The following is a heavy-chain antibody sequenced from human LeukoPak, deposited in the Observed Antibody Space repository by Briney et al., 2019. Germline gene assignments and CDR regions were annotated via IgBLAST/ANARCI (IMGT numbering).Heavy chain of an antibody. V-gene: IGHV1-18*01. CDR3: ARRQSYSSSWYVDY. D-gene: IGHD6-13*01. CDR1: GYTVTSYG. Sequence: ASVKVSCKASGYTVTSYGISWVRQAPGQGLEWMGWISAYNGNTNYAQKLQGRVTMTTDTSTSTAYMELRSLRSDDTAGYYCARRQSYSSSWYVDYWGQGTLVTVSS. CDR2: ISAYNGNT. J-gene: IGHJ4*02.